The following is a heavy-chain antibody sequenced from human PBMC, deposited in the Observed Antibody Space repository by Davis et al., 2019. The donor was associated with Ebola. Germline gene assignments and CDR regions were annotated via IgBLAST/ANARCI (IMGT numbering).Heavy chain of an antibody. CDR3: TSTSDYYGSGSSLNYYYYGMDV. V-gene: IGHV3-73*01. CDR2: IRSKANSYAT. D-gene: IGHD3-10*01. J-gene: IGHJ6*02. CDR1: GFTFSGSA. Sequence: GGSLRLSCAASGFTFSGSAMHWVRQASGKGLEWVGRIRSKANSYATAYAASVKGRFTISRDDSKNTAYLQMNSLKTEDTAVYYCTSTSDYYGSGSSLNYYYYGMDVWGQGTTVTVSS.